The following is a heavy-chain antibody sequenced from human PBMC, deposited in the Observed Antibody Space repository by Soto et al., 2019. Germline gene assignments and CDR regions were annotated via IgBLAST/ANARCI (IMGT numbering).Heavy chain of an antibody. CDR2: ISAYNGNT. Sequence: QVQLVQSGAEVKKPGASVKVSCKASGYTFTSYGISRVRQAPGQGLEWMGWISAYNGNTNYAQKLQGRVTMTTDTSTSTAYMELRSLRSDDTAVYYCARKRRPYSSGWYDDYWGQGTLVTVSS. CDR1: GYTFTSYG. D-gene: IGHD6-19*01. V-gene: IGHV1-18*04. CDR3: ARKRRPYSSGWYDDY. J-gene: IGHJ4*02.